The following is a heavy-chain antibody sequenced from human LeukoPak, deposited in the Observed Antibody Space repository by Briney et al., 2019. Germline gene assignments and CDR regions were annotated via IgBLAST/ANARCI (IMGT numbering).Heavy chain of an antibody. Sequence: ASVKVSCKASGYTFTSYDINWVRQATGQGLEWMGWMNPNSGNTGYAQKFQGRVTMTRNTSISTAYMELSSLRSEDTAVYYCARDRTEDYGDREYFQHWGQGTLVTVSS. D-gene: IGHD4-17*01. CDR2: MNPNSGNT. J-gene: IGHJ1*01. CDR3: ARDRTEDYGDREYFQH. CDR1: GYTFTSYD. V-gene: IGHV1-8*01.